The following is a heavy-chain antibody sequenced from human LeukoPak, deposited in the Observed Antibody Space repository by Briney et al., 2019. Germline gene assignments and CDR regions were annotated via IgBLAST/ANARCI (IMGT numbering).Heavy chain of an antibody. CDR1: GYTFTNYY. CDR3: ASEDHDY. Sequence: ASVKVSCKASGYTFTNYYMHWVRQAPGQGLEWMGVIDPSAGSTTYAQKFQGRVTMTRDTATSTVYMELSSLRSEDTAVYYCASEDHDYWGQGTLVSVSS. CDR2: IDPSAGST. J-gene: IGHJ4*02. V-gene: IGHV1-46*01.